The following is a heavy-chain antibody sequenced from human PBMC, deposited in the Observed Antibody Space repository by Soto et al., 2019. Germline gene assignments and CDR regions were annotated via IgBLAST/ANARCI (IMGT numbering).Heavy chain of an antibody. Sequence: QVQLVQSGAEVKKPGASVKVSCKASEYTFTNYAVHWVRQAPGQRLEWMGWINAGNGNTKYSQKFQGRVTITSDTSASTVYMELSSLTFEDTAVYYCSRSRAVAGSYFFDYWGQGTLVTGSS. CDR2: INAGNGNT. CDR3: SRSRAVAGSYFFDY. CDR1: EYTFTNYA. V-gene: IGHV1-3*01. J-gene: IGHJ4*02. D-gene: IGHD6-13*01.